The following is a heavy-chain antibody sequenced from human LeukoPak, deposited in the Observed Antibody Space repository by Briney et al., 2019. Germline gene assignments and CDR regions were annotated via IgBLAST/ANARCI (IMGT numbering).Heavy chain of an antibody. Sequence: GGSLRLSCAAAGFTFSTYGMHWLRQAPGKGLEWVSAISGSGGSTYYADSVKGRFTIPRDNSKNTLYLQMNSLRAEDTAVYYCAVAIRPLDYWGQGTLVTVSS. CDR2: ISGSGGST. V-gene: IGHV3-23*01. CDR1: GFTFSTYG. CDR3: AVAIRPLDY. D-gene: IGHD2-2*02. J-gene: IGHJ4*02.